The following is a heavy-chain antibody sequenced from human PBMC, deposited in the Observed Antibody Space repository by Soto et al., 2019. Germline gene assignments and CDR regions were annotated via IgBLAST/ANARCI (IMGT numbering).Heavy chain of an antibody. Sequence: PGGSLTLSCAASAFSFSTYCMHWVRQAPGNGLEWVAVIWYDGSNKYYADSVEGRFTISRDNSKNTLYLQMNSLRDEDTAVYYCAREYVVVVAATRPALDYWGQGTLVTVSS. D-gene: IGHD2-15*01. J-gene: IGHJ4*02. CDR1: AFSFSTYC. CDR2: IWYDGSNK. V-gene: IGHV3-33*01. CDR3: AREYVVVVAATRPALDY.